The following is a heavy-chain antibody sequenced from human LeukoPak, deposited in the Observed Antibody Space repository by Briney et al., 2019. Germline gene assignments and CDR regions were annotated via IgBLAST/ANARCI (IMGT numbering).Heavy chain of an antibody. CDR3: ARGFDTMIVVNFNWFDP. CDR1: GYTLTELS. Sequence: ASVKVSCKVSGYTLTELSMHWVRQAPGKGLEWMGGFDPEDGETIYAQKFQGRVTMTEDTSTDTAYMELSSLRFEDTAVYYCARGFDTMIVVNFNWFDPWGQGTLVTVSS. D-gene: IGHD3-22*01. J-gene: IGHJ5*02. V-gene: IGHV1-24*01. CDR2: FDPEDGET.